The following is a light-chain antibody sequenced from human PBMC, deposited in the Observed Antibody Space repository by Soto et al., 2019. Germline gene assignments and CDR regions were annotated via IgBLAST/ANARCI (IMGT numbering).Light chain of an antibody. CDR2: DVS. V-gene: IGLV2-14*01. J-gene: IGLJ1*01. CDR3: SSYTSSSTYV. Sequence: QSVLTQPASVSGSPGQSIAISCTGTSSDVGGYNYVSWYQQHPGKAPKLMVYDVSNRPSGVSNRFSGSKSGNMASLTISGLRAEDEADYYCSSYTSSSTYVFGTGTKVTVL. CDR1: SSDVGGYNY.